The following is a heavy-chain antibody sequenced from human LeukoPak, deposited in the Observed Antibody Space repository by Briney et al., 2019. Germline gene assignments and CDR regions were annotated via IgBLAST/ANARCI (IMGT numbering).Heavy chain of an antibody. CDR1: GFTFSDYN. Sequence: GGSLRLSCAASGFTFSDYNMNWVRQAPGKGLEWVSYITNGGSTIHHADSVKGRFTISRDNSKSTLYLQLSSLRAEDTAVYYCAKAMSTDHYDSRRFYRFDFDSWGQGTLVTVSS. V-gene: IGHV3-11*01. J-gene: IGHJ4*02. D-gene: IGHD3-22*01. CDR3: AKAMSTDHYDSRRFYRFDFDS. CDR2: ITNGGSTI.